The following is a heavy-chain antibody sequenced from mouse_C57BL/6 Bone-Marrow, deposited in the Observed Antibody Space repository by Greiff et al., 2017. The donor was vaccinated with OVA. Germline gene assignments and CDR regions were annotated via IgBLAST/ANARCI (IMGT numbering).Heavy chain of an antibody. CDR1: GYTFTSYW. CDR2: IYPGNSDT. V-gene: IGHV1-5*01. J-gene: IGHJ3*01. Sequence: EVQLQQSGTVLARPGASVKMSCKTSGYTFTSYWMHWVKQRPGQGLEWIGAIYPGNSDTSYNQKFKGKAKLTADTSASTAYMALSSLTNEDSAVYYCTRRFEGFAYWGQGTLVTVSA. CDR3: TRRFEGFAY.